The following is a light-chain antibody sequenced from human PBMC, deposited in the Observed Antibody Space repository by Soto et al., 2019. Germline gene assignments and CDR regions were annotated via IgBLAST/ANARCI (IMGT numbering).Light chain of an antibody. V-gene: IGKV3-15*01. CDR3: QQYNNWPPRYT. J-gene: IGKJ2*01. CDR2: AAS. CDR1: QSISRN. Sequence: EIVMTQPPATLSLSLGERATLSCRASQSISRNLAWYHQRPGQAPRLLIYAASTRATGIPARFSGSGSGTDFTLTISGLQSEDFGVYFCQQYNNWPPRYTFGQGIKLEIK.